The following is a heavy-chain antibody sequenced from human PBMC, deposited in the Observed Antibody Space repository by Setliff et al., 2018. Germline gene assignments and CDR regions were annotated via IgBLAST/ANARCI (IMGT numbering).Heavy chain of an antibody. CDR2: VSHSGST. CDR3: ARAPGRQDYHYMEL. Sequence: SVTLSLTCTVSGASINNHYWAWIRQPPGKGLEWIGYVSHSGSTDYNPSLRSRVTVSVDTSRIHFSLKLRSVTAADTAVYYCARAPGRQDYHYMELWGKGTTVTVSS. CDR1: GASINNHY. D-gene: IGHD2-15*01. V-gene: IGHV4-59*11. J-gene: IGHJ6*03.